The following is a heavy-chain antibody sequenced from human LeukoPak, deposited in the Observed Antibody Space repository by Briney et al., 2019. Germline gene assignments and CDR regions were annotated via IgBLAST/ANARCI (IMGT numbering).Heavy chain of an antibody. CDR1: GFTFSTYG. V-gene: IGHV3-23*01. CDR2: ISGSGGST. J-gene: IGHJ4*02. Sequence: PWGSLRLSCAASGFTFSTYGMSWVRQAPGKGLEWVSAISGSGGSTYYADSVKGRFTISRDNSKNTLYLQMNSLRAEDRAVYYCTALVLTGYLVGDYWGQGTLVTVSS. CDR3: TALVLTGYLVGDY. D-gene: IGHD3-9*01.